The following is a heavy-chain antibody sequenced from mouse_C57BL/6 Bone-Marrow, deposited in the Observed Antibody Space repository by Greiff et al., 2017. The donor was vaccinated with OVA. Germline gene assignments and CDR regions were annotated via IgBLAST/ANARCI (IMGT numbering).Heavy chain of an antibody. Sequence: QVQLQQSGAELVRPGASVTLSCKASGYTFTDYEMHWVKQTPVHGLEWIGAIDPETGGTAYNQKFKGKAILTADKSSSTAYMELRSLTSEDSAVYYCTRSTVVDLDYWGQGTTLTVSS. CDR3: TRSTVVDLDY. V-gene: IGHV1-15*01. D-gene: IGHD1-1*01. CDR2: IDPETGGT. CDR1: GYTFTDYE. J-gene: IGHJ2*01.